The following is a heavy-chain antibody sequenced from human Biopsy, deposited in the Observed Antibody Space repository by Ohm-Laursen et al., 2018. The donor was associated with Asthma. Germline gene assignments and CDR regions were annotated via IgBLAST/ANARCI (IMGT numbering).Heavy chain of an antibody. CDR1: GYTFINYA. CDR2: IIPNSGDT. D-gene: IGHD3-9*01. V-gene: IGHV1-2*06. Sequence: GASVKVSCKASGYTFINYAIHWVRQAPGQRLEWMGRIIPNSGDTKYAQKFQGRVTMTRDTSISTAYMELNTLTSDDTAVYYCARAYYDFLTGQVNDAFAIWGQGTMVTVSS. J-gene: IGHJ3*02. CDR3: ARAYYDFLTGQVNDAFAI.